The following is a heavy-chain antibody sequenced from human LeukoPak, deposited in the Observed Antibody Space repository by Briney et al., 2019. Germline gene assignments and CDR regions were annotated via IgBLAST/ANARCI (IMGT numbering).Heavy chain of an antibody. J-gene: IGHJ3*02. CDR2: IKHDGSET. CDR1: GFTYSVYW. V-gene: IGHV3-7*01. CDR3: VRHYYDSSGWCFDM. Sequence: PGGSLRRSCAASGFTYSVYWMGWVRQAPGKGLEWVADIKHDGSETYHVDFVKGRFTISRDNAESSLYLQMNSLRAEDTALYYCVRHYYDSSGWCFDMWGQGTMVTVSP. D-gene: IGHD3-22*01.